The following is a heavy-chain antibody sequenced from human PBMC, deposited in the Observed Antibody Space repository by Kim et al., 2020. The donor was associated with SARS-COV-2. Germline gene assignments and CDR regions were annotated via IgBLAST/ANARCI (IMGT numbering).Heavy chain of an antibody. Sequence: SETLSLTCAVYGGSFSGYYWSWIRQPPGKGLELIGEINHSGSTNYNPSLKSRVTISVDTSKNQFSLKLSSVTAADTAVYYCARECSVATITHYYYYGMDVWGQGTTVTVSS. J-gene: IGHJ6*02. D-gene: IGHD5-12*01. CDR2: INHSGST. V-gene: IGHV4-34*01. CDR3: ARECSVATITHYYYYGMDV. CDR1: GGSFSGYY.